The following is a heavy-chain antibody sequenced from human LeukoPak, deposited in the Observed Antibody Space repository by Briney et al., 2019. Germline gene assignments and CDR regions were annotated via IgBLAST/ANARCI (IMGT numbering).Heavy chain of an antibody. D-gene: IGHD3-10*01. Sequence: PGGSLRLSCAASGFTFTGYAMTWVRQAPRKGLEWVSAISGSGGGTYYADSVKGRFTISRDNSKNTLYLQMNSLRAEDTAVYYCAKGLRFGDSPGNRFDYWGQGTLVTVSS. CDR1: GFTFTGYA. V-gene: IGHV3-23*01. CDR2: ISGSGGGT. J-gene: IGHJ4*02. CDR3: AKGLRFGDSPGNRFDY.